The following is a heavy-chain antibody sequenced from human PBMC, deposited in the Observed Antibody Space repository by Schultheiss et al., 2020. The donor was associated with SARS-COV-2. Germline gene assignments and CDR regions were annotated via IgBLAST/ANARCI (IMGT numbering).Heavy chain of an antibody. CDR2: IYYSGST. V-gene: IGHV4-34*11. D-gene: IGHD3-22*01. CDR1: GGSFSGYY. J-gene: IGHJ5*02. Sequence: SQTLSLTCAVYGGSFSGYYWSWIRQPPGKGLEWIGSIYYSGSTYYNPSLRSRATISVDTSKNQFSLKLTSVTAADTAVYSCARGRDYYDSSGYHRWFDPWGQGTLVTVSS. CDR3: ARGRDYYDSSGYHRWFDP.